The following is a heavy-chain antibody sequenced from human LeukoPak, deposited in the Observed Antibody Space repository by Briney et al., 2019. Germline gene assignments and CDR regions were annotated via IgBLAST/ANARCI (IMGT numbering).Heavy chain of an antibody. CDR3: ASSARQSGGYD. D-gene: IGHD1-26*01. J-gene: IGHJ4*02. CDR2: IIPILGIA. V-gene: IGHV1-69*04. Sequence: ASVKVSCKASGGTFSSYAISWVRQAPGQGLEWMGRIIPILGIANYAQKFQGRVTITADKSTSTAYMELSSLRSEDTAVYYCASSARQSGGYDWGQGTLVTVSS. CDR1: GGTFSSYA.